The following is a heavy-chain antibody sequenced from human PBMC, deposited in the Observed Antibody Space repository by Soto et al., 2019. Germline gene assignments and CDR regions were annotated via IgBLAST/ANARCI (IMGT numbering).Heavy chain of an antibody. J-gene: IGHJ4*02. Sequence: QVQLVESGGGVVQPGRSLRLSCAASGFTFNNYGMHWVRQAPGKGLEWMVVISFDGRNTYYADSVKGRFTISRDNSKNTLYLQMTSLRDEDTAVYYCAKQSGAGSYYNAGSGGNFDYWGQGTLVTVSS. CDR2: ISFDGRNT. D-gene: IGHD3-10*01. CDR3: AKQSGAGSYYNAGSGGNFDY. CDR1: GFTFNNYG. V-gene: IGHV3-30*18.